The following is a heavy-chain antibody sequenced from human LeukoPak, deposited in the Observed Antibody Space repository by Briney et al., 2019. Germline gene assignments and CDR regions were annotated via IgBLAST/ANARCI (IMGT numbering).Heavy chain of an antibody. CDR2: INHSGST. V-gene: IGHV4-34*01. Sequence: SETLSLTCAVYGGSFSGYYWSWIRQPPGKGLEWIGEINHSGSTNYNPSLKSRVTISVDTSKNQFSLKLSSVTAADTAVYYCARWGSYGSGSNGYYFDYWGQGTLVTVSS. CDR3: ARWGSYGSGSNGYYFDY. CDR1: GGSFSGYY. J-gene: IGHJ4*02. D-gene: IGHD3-10*01.